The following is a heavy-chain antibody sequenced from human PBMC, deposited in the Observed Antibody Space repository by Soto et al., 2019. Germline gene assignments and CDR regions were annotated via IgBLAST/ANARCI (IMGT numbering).Heavy chain of an antibody. CDR3: ARGVEDYDFWSGYPGIWFDP. V-gene: IGHV3-11*01. J-gene: IGHJ5*02. CDR1: GFTFSDYY. Sequence: PGGSLRLSCAASGFTFSDYYMSWIRQAPGKGLEWVSYISSSGSTIYYADSVKGRFTISRDNAKNSLYLQMNSLRAEDTAVYYCARGVEDYDFWSGYPGIWFDPWGQGTLVTVSS. D-gene: IGHD3-3*01. CDR2: ISSSGSTI.